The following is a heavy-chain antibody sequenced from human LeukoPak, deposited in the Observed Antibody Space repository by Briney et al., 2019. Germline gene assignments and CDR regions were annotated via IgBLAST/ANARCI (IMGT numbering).Heavy chain of an antibody. CDR3: ATSGYSSSWALGY. D-gene: IGHD6-13*01. Sequence: GGSLRLSCAASGFTFSSYWMHWVRQAPGKGLVWVSRINTDGSSTSYADSVKGRFTISRDNAKNSVYLQMNSLRAEDMAVYYCATSGYSSSWALGYWGQGTLVTVSS. J-gene: IGHJ4*02. CDR2: INTDGSST. V-gene: IGHV3-74*01. CDR1: GFTFSSYW.